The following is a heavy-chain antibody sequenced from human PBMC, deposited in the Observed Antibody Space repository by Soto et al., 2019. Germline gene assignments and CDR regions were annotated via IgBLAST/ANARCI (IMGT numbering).Heavy chain of an antibody. V-gene: IGHV2-26*01. Sequence: QVTLKESGPVLVKPTETLTLTCTVSGFSLSSATMGVSWIRQPPGKALECLAHIFSNDEKSYNTSLKSRLTLSKDTSKRQVVLTMTNIDPVDPATSYCARMIGATDHAYYCYAMDVWGQVTTVTFSS. J-gene: IGHJ6*02. CDR3: ARMIGATDHAYYCYAMDV. CDR2: IFSNDEK. CDR1: GFSLSSATMG.